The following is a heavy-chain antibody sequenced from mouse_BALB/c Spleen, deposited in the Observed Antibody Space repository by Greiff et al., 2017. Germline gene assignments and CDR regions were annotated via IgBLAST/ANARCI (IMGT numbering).Heavy chain of an antibody. J-gene: IGHJ4*01. CDR3: ARYGSSWDYAMDY. CDR1: GDSITSGY. V-gene: IGHV3-8*02. CDR2: ISYSGST. Sequence: VQLQQSGPSLVKPSQTLSLTCSVTGDSITSGYWNWIRKFPGNKLEYMGYISYSGSTYYNPSLKSRISITRDTSKNQYYLQLNSVTTEDTATYYCARYGSSWDYAMDYWGQGTSVTVSS. D-gene: IGHD1-1*01.